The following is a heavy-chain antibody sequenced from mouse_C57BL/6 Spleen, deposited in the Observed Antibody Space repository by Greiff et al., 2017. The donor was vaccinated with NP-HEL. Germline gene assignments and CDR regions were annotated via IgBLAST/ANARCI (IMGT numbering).Heavy chain of an antibody. J-gene: IGHJ4*01. CDR3: ARSGIYYYGSSYEEGAMDY. CDR1: GYTFTSYG. V-gene: IGHV1-81*01. D-gene: IGHD1-1*01. CDR2: IYPRSGNT. Sequence: VQLQQSGAELARPGASVKLSCKASGYTFTSYGISWVKQRTGQGLEWIGEIYPRSGNTYYNEKFKGKATLTADKSSSTAYMELRSLTSEDSAVYFCARSGIYYYGSSYEEGAMDYWGQGTSVTVSS.